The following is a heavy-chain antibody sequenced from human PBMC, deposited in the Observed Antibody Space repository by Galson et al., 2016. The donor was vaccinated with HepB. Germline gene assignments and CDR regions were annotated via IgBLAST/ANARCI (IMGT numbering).Heavy chain of an antibody. D-gene: IGHD3-22*01. CDR2: ISYDGGDK. V-gene: IGHV3-30*18. CDR1: GLTSSTYG. J-gene: IGHJ4*02. CDR3: AKYYCDGSGYEWPFDY. Sequence: SLRLSCAASGLTSSTYGMHWVRQAPGKGLEWVAVISYDGGDKYYADSVKGRFTISRDNSNNTLYLQMNSLRAEDTAVYYCAKYYCDGSGYEWPFDYWGQGTLVTVSS.